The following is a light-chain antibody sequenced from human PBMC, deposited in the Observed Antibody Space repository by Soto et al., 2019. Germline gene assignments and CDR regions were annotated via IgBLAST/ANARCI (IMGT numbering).Light chain of an antibody. Sequence: QSALTQPASVSASPGQSITISCTGTSSDVGGYNYVSWFQQHPGKAPRLLIYEVSNRPSGVSNRFSGSKSANTASLTISGLQAEDEADYYCSSYTPSIILFGGGTKLTVL. V-gene: IGLV2-14*03. CDR1: SSDVGGYNY. CDR3: SSYTPSIIL. J-gene: IGLJ2*01. CDR2: EVS.